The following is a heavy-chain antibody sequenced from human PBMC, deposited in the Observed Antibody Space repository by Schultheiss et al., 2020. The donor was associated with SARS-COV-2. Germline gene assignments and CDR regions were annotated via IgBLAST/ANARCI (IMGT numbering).Heavy chain of an antibody. V-gene: IGHV3-74*01. CDR1: GFTFSSYW. CDR2: INSDGSST. D-gene: IGHD1-26*01. Sequence: GESLKISCAASGFTFSSYWMHWVRQAPGKGLVWVSRINSDGSSTSYADSVKGRFTISRDNSKNTLYLQMNSLRAEDTAVYYCAKVGATGFIDYWGQGTLVTVSS. CDR3: AKVGATGFIDY. J-gene: IGHJ4*02.